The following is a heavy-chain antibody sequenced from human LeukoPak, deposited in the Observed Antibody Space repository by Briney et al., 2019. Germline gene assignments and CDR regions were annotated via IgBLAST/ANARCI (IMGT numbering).Heavy chain of an antibody. Sequence: GGSLRLSCAASGFTFSSYSMTWVRQAPGKGLEWVSSISSSSSYIYYADSVKGQFTISRDNAKNSLYLQMNSLRAEDTAVYYCARGKPYDTPRYYYYYMDVWGKGTTVTVSS. CDR3: ARGKPYDTPRYYYYYMDV. CDR1: GFTFSSYS. J-gene: IGHJ6*03. D-gene: IGHD5-12*01. CDR2: ISSSSSYI. V-gene: IGHV3-21*01.